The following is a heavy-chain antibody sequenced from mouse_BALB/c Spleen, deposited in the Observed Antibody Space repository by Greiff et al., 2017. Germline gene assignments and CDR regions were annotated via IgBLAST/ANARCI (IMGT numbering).Heavy chain of an antibody. J-gene: IGHJ3*01. CDR1: GFTFSDYY. Sequence: EVQVVESGGGLVKPGGSLKLSCAASGFTFSDYYMYWVRQTPEKRLEWVATISDGGSYTYYPDSVKGRFTISRDNAKNNLYLQMSSLKSEDTAMYYCARDRATVVATRGGFAYWGQGTLVTVSA. D-gene: IGHD1-1*01. V-gene: IGHV5-4*02. CDR2: ISDGGSYT. CDR3: ARDRATVVATRGGFAY.